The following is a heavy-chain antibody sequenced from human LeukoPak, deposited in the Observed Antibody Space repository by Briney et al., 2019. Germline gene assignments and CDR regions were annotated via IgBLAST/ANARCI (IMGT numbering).Heavy chain of an antibody. CDR1: GYTFTGYY. CDR3: ARAYQLLYYYGMDV. Sequence: ASVKVSCKASGYTFTGYYMHRVRQAPGQGLEWMGWINPNSGGTNYAQKFQGRVTMTRDTSISTAYMELSRLRSDDTAVYYCARAYQLLYYYGMDVWGQGTTVTVSS. D-gene: IGHD2-2*01. CDR2: INPNSGGT. V-gene: IGHV1-2*02. J-gene: IGHJ6*02.